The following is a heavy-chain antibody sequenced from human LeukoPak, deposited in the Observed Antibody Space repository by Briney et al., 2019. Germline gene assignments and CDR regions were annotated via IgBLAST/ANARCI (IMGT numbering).Heavy chain of an antibody. CDR3: ARGDRATVTLY. D-gene: IGHD4-17*01. CDR1: GYTLTSYF. CDR2: INPSGGST. V-gene: IGHV1-46*01. J-gene: IGHJ4*02. Sequence: ASVKVSCKASGYTLTSYFMHWVRQAPGQGLEWMGIINPSGGSTRYAQRFQGRVTMTRDMSTSTVYMGLSSLRFEDTAVYYCARGDRATVTLYWGQGTLVTVSS.